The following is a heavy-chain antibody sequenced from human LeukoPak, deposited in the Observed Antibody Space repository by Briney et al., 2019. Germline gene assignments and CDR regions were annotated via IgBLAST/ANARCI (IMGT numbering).Heavy chain of an antibody. V-gene: IGHV1-69*04. CDR1: GGTFSGYA. CDR3: ARGAAAVAGTYSY. CDR2: IIPILGIA. D-gene: IGHD6-19*01. Sequence: SVKVSCKASGGTFSGYAISWGRQAPGQGLEWMGRIIPILGIANYAQKFQGRVTITADKSTSTAYMELSSLRSEDTAVYYCARGAAAVAGTYSYWGQGTLVTVSS. J-gene: IGHJ4*02.